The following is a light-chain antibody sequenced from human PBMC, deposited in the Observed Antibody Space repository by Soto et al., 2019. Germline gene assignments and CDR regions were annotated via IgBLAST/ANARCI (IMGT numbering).Light chain of an antibody. V-gene: IGKV3-11*01. J-gene: IGKJ5*01. Sequence: ENVLTQSPATLSLSPGEGATLSCRASQSINTYLAWYQQKPGQAPRLLIYDASKRATGIPARFSGSGSGTNFTLTISSLQSEDFAVYYCQQYNNWPDTFGQGTRLEI. CDR3: QQYNNWPDT. CDR1: QSINTY. CDR2: DAS.